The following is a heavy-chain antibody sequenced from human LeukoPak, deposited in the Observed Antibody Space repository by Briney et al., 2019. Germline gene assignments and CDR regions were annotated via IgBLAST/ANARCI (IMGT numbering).Heavy chain of an antibody. Sequence: PSETLSLTCTVSGGSTSSYYWSWIRQPPGKGLEWIGYIYYSGSTNYNPSLKSRVTISVDTSKNQFSLKLSSVTAADTAVYYCASQRPGYSHFDYWGQGTLVTVSS. J-gene: IGHJ4*02. CDR3: ASQRPGYSHFDY. D-gene: IGHD5-24*01. CDR2: IYYSGST. CDR1: GGSTSSYY. V-gene: IGHV4-59*08.